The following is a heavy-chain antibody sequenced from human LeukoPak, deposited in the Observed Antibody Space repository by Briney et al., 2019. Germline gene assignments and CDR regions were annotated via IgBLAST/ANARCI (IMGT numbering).Heavy chain of an antibody. V-gene: IGHV1-2*02. CDR1: GYTFTVYY. Sequence: ASEKVSCKASGYTFTVYYIHWVRQAPGQGLEWMGWINPNSGGTNSAQKFQGRVTMTRDTSISTAYMELSRLRSDDTAVYYCARAPLFDYWGQGTLVTVSS. CDR3: ARAPLFDY. J-gene: IGHJ4*02. CDR2: INPNSGGT.